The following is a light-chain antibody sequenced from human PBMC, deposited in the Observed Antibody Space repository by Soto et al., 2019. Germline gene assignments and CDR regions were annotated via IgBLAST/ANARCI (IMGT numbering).Light chain of an antibody. V-gene: IGKV4-1*01. Sequence: DIVMTQSPDSLAVSLGERATINCKSSQNILYSSNNNNYLAWYQQKPGQPPRLLIYWASTREFGVPDRFSGNGSGTDFTLTIRSLQAEDVAVYYCHQFYSTPYTFGQGTKLEIK. CDR1: QNILYSSNNNNY. CDR2: WAS. CDR3: HQFYSTPYT. J-gene: IGKJ2*01.